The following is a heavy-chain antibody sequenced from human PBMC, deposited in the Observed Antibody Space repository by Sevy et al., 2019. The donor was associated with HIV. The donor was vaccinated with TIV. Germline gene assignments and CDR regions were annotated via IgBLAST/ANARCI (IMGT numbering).Heavy chain of an antibody. Sequence: SETLSLTCTVSGGSISRSSYDWGRIRQPPGKGLEWIGSIFFSGNTYYKPSLNSRVTISVDMSKDQFVLKVNALTAADTATYYCVRHGGLVDGAFDSWGQGTLVTVSS. CDR3: VRHGGLVDGAFDS. CDR1: GGSISRSSYD. V-gene: IGHV4-39*01. D-gene: IGHD2-21*01. CDR2: IFFSGNT. J-gene: IGHJ4*02.